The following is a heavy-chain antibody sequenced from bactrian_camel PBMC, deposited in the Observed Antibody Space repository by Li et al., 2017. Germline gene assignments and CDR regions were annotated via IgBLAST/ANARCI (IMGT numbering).Heavy chain of an antibody. V-gene: IGHV3S53*01. J-gene: IGHJ4*01. Sequence: QLVESGGGSVQAGGSLRLSCAASYTYAPYCMAWFRQDPGKEREAVATVKSNDGTTYAGSVQGRFTISKDNAKNTVFLQMDSLKPEDTAMYYCAAFGTVRSYLCGSWSRYRDWGQGTQVTVS. D-gene: IGHD7*01. CDR2: VKSNDGT. CDR3: AAFGTVRSYLCGSWSRYRD. CDR1: YTYAPYC.